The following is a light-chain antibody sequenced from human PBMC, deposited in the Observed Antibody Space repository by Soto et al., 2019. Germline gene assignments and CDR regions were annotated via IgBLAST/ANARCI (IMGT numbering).Light chain of an antibody. CDR3: SSYSSSRDVF. V-gene: IGLV2-14*01. Sequence: QSALPQPASVSGSPGQSITISCTGTSSDVGGYKYVSWYQQHPGKAPKLMIYEVSNRPSGVSNRFSGSKSGNTASLTISGLQAEDEADYYCSSYSSSRDVFFGGGTKLTVL. CDR1: SSDVGGYKY. J-gene: IGLJ2*01. CDR2: EVS.